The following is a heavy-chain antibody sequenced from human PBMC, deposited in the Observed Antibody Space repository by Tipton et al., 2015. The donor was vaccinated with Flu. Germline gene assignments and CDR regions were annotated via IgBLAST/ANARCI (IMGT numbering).Heavy chain of an antibody. CDR2: VYYSGST. CDR3: ARQGDRSPRDVYYYYYMDV. D-gene: IGHD5-24*01. CDR1: GGSINNYY. V-gene: IGHV4-59*08. Sequence: LRLSCSVSGGSINNYYLSWVRQPPGKGLEWIGSVYYSGSTSCNPSLKSRVTISLDTSKNQFSLKLSSVTAADTAVYYCARQGDRSPRDVYYYYYMDVWGKGTTVTVSS. J-gene: IGHJ6*03.